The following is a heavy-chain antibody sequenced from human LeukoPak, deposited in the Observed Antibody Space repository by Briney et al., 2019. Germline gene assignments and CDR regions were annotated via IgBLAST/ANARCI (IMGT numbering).Heavy chain of an antibody. V-gene: IGHV3-30*18. Sequence: GGSLRLSCAASGFTFSSYGMHWVRQAPGKGLEWVAVISYDGSNKYYADSVKGRFTISRDNSKSTLYLQMNSLRAEDTAVYYCAKDTDYGDHTVDYWGQGTLVTVSS. D-gene: IGHD4-17*01. J-gene: IGHJ4*02. CDR2: ISYDGSNK. CDR3: AKDTDYGDHTVDY. CDR1: GFTFSSYG.